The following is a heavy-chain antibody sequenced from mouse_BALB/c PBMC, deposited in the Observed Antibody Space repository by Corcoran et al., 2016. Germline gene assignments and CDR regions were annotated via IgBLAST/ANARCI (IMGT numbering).Heavy chain of an antibody. V-gene: IGHV14-3*02. CDR1: GFYIKNTY. J-gene: IGHJ1*01. CDR3: ANWHWYSDV. D-gene: IGHD4-1*01. Sequence: VQLQKSGAQLVKPGASIQLSCTASGFYIKNTYMHWVKQRPEQGLEWIGRIDPANGNTKYDPKFQGKATITADTSSNTAYLQLSSLTSEDTAVYFCANWHWYSDVSGAPSTVTVSS. CDR2: IDPANGNT.